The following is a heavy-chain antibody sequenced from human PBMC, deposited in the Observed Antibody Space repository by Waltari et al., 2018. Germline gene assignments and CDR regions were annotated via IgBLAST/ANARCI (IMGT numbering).Heavy chain of an antibody. CDR2: ITSSTLVTT. Sequence: VQLLESGGGLVQPGGSLRLSCAASGFTLSNYAMTWGRQAPGKWLEWVSLITSSTLVTTYYADSVKGRLTISRDNSENMLYLEMSSLRAEDTAIYYCTTRDVFTGYFPLDHWGQGILVTVSS. CDR1: GFTLSNYA. V-gene: IGHV3-23*01. CDR3: TTRDVFTGYFPLDH. D-gene: IGHD3-9*01. J-gene: IGHJ4*02.